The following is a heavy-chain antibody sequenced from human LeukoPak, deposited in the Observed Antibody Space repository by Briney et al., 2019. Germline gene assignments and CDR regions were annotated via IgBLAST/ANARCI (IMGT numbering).Heavy chain of an antibody. CDR1: GGSFNAYY. V-gene: IGHV4-34*01. J-gene: IGHJ3*02. Sequence: SETLSLTCAVYGGSFNAYYWSWIRQPPGKGLEWIGEINHGGGTNYNPSLKNRVTISLDTSKNQFSLKLSSVTAADTAIYYCARGQERLGAFDIWGQGTMVNVSS. CDR2: INHGGGT. CDR3: ARGQERLGAFDI. D-gene: IGHD1-26*01.